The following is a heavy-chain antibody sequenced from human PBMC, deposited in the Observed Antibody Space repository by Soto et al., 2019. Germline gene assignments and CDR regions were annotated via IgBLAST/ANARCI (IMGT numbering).Heavy chain of an antibody. CDR1: GFTFSSYE. Sequence: GGSLRLSCEVSGFTFSSYEMSWVRQAPGKGLECIAYISSSGSTTDHADSVKGRFTVSRDNAKNSLYLEMNSLRVEDSGIYYCAREENYYESSGYAGRYFYYWRQG. D-gene: IGHD3-22*01. J-gene: IGHJ4*02. V-gene: IGHV3-48*03. CDR3: AREENYYESSGYAGRYFYY. CDR2: ISSSGSTT.